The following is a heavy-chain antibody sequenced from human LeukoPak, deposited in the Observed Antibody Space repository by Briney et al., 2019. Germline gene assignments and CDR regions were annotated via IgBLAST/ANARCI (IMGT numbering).Heavy chain of an antibody. V-gene: IGHV1-18*01. CDR3: ARDALYNWNLNWFDP. J-gene: IGHJ5*02. CDR2: ISAYNGNT. D-gene: IGHD1-20*01. Sequence: SVKVSCKASGYTFTSYGISWVRQAPGQGLEWMGWISAYNGNTNYAQKLQGRVTMTTDTSTSTAYMELRSLRSDDTAVYYCARDALYNWNLNWFDPWGQGTLVTVSS. CDR1: GYTFTSYG.